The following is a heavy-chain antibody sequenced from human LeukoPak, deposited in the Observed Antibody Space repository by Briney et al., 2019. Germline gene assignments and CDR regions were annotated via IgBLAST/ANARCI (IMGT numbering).Heavy chain of an antibody. V-gene: IGHV1-45*02. CDR1: GYTFTYRY. Sequence: SVKVSCKASGYTFTYRYLHWVRQAPGQALEWMGWITPFNGNTNYAQKFQDRVTITRDRSMSTAYMELSSLRSEDTAMYYCALWFGETNPRGDAFDIWGQGTMVTVSS. CDR2: ITPFNGNT. J-gene: IGHJ3*02. D-gene: IGHD3-10*01. CDR3: ALWFGETNPRGDAFDI.